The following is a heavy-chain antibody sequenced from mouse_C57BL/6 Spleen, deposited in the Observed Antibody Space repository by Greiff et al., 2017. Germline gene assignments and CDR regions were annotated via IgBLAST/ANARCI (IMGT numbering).Heavy chain of an antibody. J-gene: IGHJ4*01. V-gene: IGHV1-9*01. D-gene: IGHD1-1*01. CDR3: ARNYYGSSYVYYAMDY. CDR2: ILPGSGST. CDR1: GYTFTGYW. Sequence: VHLVESGAELMKPGASVKLSCKATGYTFTGYWIEWVKQRPGHGLEWIGEILPGSGSTNYNENFKGKDTFTADTSYNTAYMQLSSLTTEDSAIYYWARNYYGSSYVYYAMDYWGQGTSVTVSS.